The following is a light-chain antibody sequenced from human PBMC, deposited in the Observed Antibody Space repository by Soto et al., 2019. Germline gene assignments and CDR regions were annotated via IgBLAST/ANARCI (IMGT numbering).Light chain of an antibody. CDR1: QSVNNNY. V-gene: IGKV3-20*01. J-gene: IGKJ2*01. CDR2: GAS. CDR3: QQYGSSQYT. Sequence: EIVLTQSPGTLSLSPGERATLSCRASQSVNNNYLAWYQQKPGQAPRLLIYGASSRATGISDKVSGSGSGTDFTLTTSRLEPEEFAVYYCQQYGSSQYTFGQGTKLEIK.